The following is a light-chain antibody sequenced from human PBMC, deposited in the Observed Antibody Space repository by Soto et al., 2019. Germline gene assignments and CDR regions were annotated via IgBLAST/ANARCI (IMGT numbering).Light chain of an antibody. CDR1: QSISTY. CDR3: QQSYGIPPVT. Sequence: DIPMTQSPSSLSASVGDRVTITCRASQSISTYLNWYQQHPGKAPKLLIYTASNLESGVPSRFSGSGSGTDFTLTISSLQPEDFATYYCQQSYGIPPVTFGGGTKVEIK. V-gene: IGKV1-39*01. J-gene: IGKJ4*01. CDR2: TAS.